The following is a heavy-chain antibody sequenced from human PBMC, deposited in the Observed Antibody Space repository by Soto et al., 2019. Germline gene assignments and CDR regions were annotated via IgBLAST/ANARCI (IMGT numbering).Heavy chain of an antibody. CDR2: IIPILGIA. CDR1: GGTFSSYT. Sequence: QVQLVQSGAEVKKPGSSVKVSCKASGGTFSSYTISWVRQAPGQGLEWMGRIIPILGIANYAQKFQGRVTITADKSTSTAYMEMSSLRSEDTAVYYCARDAGYSGYDWVAFDIWGQGTMVTVSS. V-gene: IGHV1-69*08. D-gene: IGHD5-12*01. CDR3: ARDAGYSGYDWVAFDI. J-gene: IGHJ3*02.